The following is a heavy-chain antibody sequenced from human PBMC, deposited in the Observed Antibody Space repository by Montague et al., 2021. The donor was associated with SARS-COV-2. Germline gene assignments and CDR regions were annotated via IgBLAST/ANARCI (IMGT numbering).Heavy chain of an antibody. J-gene: IGHJ6*02. CDR3: VKDMGCSGGSCYSGWKNYYGTDV. CDR1: GFTFDDYA. D-gene: IGHD2-15*01. V-gene: IGHV3-9*01. Sequence: SLRLSCAASGFTFDDYAMHWVRQAPGKGLEWVSGISWNSGSRVYADSVKGRFTISRDNAKNSLYLQMNNLRADDTALYYCVKDMGCSGGSCYSGWKNYYGTDVWGQGTTVTDSS. CDR2: ISWNSGSR.